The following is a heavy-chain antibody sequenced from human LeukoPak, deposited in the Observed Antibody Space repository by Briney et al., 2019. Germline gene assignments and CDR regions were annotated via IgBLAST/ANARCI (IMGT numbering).Heavy chain of an antibody. J-gene: IGHJ4*02. Sequence: GGSLRLSCAASGFTVSSNYMNWVRQAPGKGLEWVSYISGSSSYIYYAGSVKGRFTISRDNAKNSLYLQMNSLRAEDTAVYYCARDSGSGSYSLDYWGQGTLVTVSS. CDR1: GFTVSSNY. V-gene: IGHV3-21*01. D-gene: IGHD3-10*01. CDR2: ISGSSSYI. CDR3: ARDSGSGSYSLDY.